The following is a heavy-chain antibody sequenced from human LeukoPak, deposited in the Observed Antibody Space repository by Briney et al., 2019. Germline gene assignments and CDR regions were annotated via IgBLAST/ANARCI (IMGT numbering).Heavy chain of an antibody. Sequence: PSETLSLTCTVSGGSISSGDYYWSWIRQPPGKGLEWIGYIYYSGSTYYSPSLKSRVSISGDTSKNQFSLRLSSVTAADTAVYYCARDGGYSGSGSYYKSAFDIWGQGTMVTVSS. CDR2: IYYSGST. D-gene: IGHD3-10*01. CDR3: ARDGGYSGSGSYYKSAFDI. CDR1: GGSISSGDYY. V-gene: IGHV4-30-4*01. J-gene: IGHJ3*02.